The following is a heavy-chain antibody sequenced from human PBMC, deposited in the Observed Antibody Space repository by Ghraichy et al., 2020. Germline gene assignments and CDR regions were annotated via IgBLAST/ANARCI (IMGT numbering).Heavy chain of an antibody. CDR1: GFTFSHFA. Sequence: GGSLRLSCAASGFTFSHFAMHWVRQAPGKGLEWLTIISDNGKKQWYADSVDGRFTISRDDSKNTIYLQMDSLTPEDTAVYYCAKEVAYGDYGIDYWGRGTRVTVSS. V-gene: IGHV3-30*18. CDR3: AKEVAYGDYGIDY. J-gene: IGHJ4*02. D-gene: IGHD4-17*01. CDR2: ISDNGKKQ.